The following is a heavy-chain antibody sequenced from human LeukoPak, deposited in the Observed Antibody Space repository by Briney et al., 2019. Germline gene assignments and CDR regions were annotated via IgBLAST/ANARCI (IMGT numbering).Heavy chain of an antibody. Sequence: GESLKISCKGSGYSFTSYWIGWVRQMPGKGLEWMGIIYPGDSDTRYSPSLQGQVTISADKSISTAYLQWSSLKASDTAMYYCARNIAGSGSYYSFDYWGQGTLVTVSS. J-gene: IGHJ4*02. CDR1: GYSFTSYW. CDR2: IYPGDSDT. CDR3: ARNIAGSGSYYSFDY. V-gene: IGHV5-51*01. D-gene: IGHD3-10*01.